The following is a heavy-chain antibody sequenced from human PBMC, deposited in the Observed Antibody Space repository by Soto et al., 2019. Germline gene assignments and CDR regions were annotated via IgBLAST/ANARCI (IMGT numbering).Heavy chain of an antibody. J-gene: IGHJ4*02. D-gene: IGHD1-26*01. V-gene: IGHV3-73*01. CDR3: NSGSYYSSI. CDR2: IRAKSNKYAT. CDR1: GFSFSGSA. Sequence: GGSLRLSCAASGFSFSGSAIHWVRQASGNGLEWVGRIRAKSNKYATLYAESLKGRFTISRDDSQSTAYLEMNSLKTEDTAVYYCNSGSYYSSIWGQGTLVTVSS.